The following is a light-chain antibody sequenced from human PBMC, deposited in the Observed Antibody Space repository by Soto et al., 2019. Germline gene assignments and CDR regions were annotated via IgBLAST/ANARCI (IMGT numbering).Light chain of an antibody. CDR1: SSNIGAGYD. J-gene: IGLJ2*01. CDR3: QSYDSSSVV. Sequence: QSVLTQPPSVSGAPGQRVTISCTGSSSNIGAGYDVHWYQQLPGTAPKLLIYGNSNRPSGVPDRFSGSKSGTSASLAITGLQAEDEADYYCQSYDSSSVVFGGGTKSPS. V-gene: IGLV1-40*01. CDR2: GNS.